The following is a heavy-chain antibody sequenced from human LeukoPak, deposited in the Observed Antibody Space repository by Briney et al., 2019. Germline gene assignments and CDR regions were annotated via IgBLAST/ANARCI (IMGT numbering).Heavy chain of an antibody. CDR2: IYYSGST. V-gene: IGHV4-59*01. CDR3: ARDSGYSSSWYGKGAFDI. J-gene: IGHJ3*02. D-gene: IGHD6-13*01. Sequence: SETLSLTCTVSGGSISSYYWSWIRQPPGKGLEWIGYIYYSGSTNYNPSLKSRVTISVDTSKNQSSLKLSSVTAADTAVYYCARDSGYSSSWYGKGAFDIWGQGTMVTVSS. CDR1: GGSISSYY.